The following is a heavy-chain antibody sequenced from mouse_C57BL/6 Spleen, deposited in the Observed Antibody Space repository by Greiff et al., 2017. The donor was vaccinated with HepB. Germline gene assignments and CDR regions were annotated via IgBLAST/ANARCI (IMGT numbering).Heavy chain of an antibody. CDR2: IDPSDSYT. J-gene: IGHJ3*01. CDR3: ARSFYDYDDWFAY. V-gene: IGHV1-59*01. Sequence: QVQLQQPGAELVRPGTSVKLSCKASGYTFTSYWMHWVKQRPGQGLEWIGVIDPSDSYTNYNQKFKGKATLTVDTSSSTAYMQLSSLTSEDSAVYYCARSFYDYDDWFAYWGQGTLVTVSA. CDR1: GYTFTSYW. D-gene: IGHD2-4*01.